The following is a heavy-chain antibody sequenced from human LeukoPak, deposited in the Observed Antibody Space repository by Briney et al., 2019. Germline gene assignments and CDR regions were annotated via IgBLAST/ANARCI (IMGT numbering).Heavy chain of an antibody. CDR3: ARTRPAGTEDY. J-gene: IGHJ4*02. D-gene: IGHD1-7*01. Sequence: GGSLRLPCTASGFSFSSYTMNWVRQAPGKGLEWISSITSSATFIYYADSVKGRFTISRDHAKNSLYLQMSSLRAEDTGVYYCARTRPAGTEDYWGQGTLVTVSS. V-gene: IGHV3-21*01. CDR2: ITSSATFI. CDR1: GFSFSSYT.